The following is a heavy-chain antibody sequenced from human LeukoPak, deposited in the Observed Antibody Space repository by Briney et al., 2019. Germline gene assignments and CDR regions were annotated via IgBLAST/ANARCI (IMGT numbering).Heavy chain of an antibody. D-gene: IGHD3-22*01. V-gene: IGHV4-38-2*02. Sequence: SETLSLTCAVSGYSISSGYYWGWIRQPPGKGLEWIGSIYHSGSTYYNPSLKSRVTISVDTSKNQFSLKLSSVTAADTAVYYCARDWGDSSGYYYNGGFFDYWGQGTLVTVSS. CDR2: IYHSGST. CDR1: GYSISSGYY. CDR3: ARDWGDSSGYYYNGGFFDY. J-gene: IGHJ4*02.